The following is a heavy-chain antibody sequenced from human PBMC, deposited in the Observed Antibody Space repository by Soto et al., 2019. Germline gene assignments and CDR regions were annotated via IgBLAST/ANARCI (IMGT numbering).Heavy chain of an antibody. CDR2: ISGSGGST. Sequence: EVQLLESGGGLVQPGGSLRLSCAASGFTFSSYAMSWVRQAPGKGLEWVSAISGSGGSTYYADSVKGRFTISRDNSKDTVELEKNSLRAGDTAVYYCAKGQGVAGYWYFDLWGRGTLVTVSS. V-gene: IGHV3-23*01. J-gene: IGHJ2*01. D-gene: IGHD6-19*01. CDR1: GFTFSSYA. CDR3: AKGQGVAGYWYFDL.